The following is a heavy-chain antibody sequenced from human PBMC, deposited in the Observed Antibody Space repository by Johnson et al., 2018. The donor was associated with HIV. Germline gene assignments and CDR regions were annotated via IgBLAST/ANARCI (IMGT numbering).Heavy chain of an antibody. CDR1: GFTFSNYG. CDR3: AKPYYDAFDI. Sequence: QVQLVESGGGVVQPGGSLRLSCAASGFTFSNYGIHWVSQAPGKGLEWVAVIWYDGSNKYYADSVKGRFTISRDNSKNTIYLQMNSLRVEDTAVYYCAKPYYDAFDIWGQGTMVTVSS. V-gene: IGHV3-33*06. CDR2: IWYDGSNK. D-gene: IGHD3-10*01. J-gene: IGHJ3*02.